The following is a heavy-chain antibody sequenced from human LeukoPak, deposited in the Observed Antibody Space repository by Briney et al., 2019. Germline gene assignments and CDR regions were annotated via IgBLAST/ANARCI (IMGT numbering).Heavy chain of an antibody. D-gene: IGHD4-17*01. CDR2: IYTSGST. V-gene: IGHV4-61*02. CDR1: GGSISSGSYY. CDR3: ARERPQYGDYGIGWFDP. Sequence: PSQTLSLTCTVSGGSISSGSYYWRWIRQPAGEGLEWMGRIYTSGSTNYNPSLKSRVTISVDTSKNQFSLKLSSVTAADTAVYYCARERPQYGDYGIGWFDPWGQGTLVTVSS. J-gene: IGHJ5*02.